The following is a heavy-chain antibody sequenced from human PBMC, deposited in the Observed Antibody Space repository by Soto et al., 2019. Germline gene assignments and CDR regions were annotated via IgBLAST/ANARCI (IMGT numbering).Heavy chain of an antibody. CDR2: IRSRAYGGTT. CDR3: ARSYDSSGYYRAPVDY. Sequence: GGSLRLSCTTSGFTFDDYTVNWFRQAPGKGLEWVAFIRSRAYGGTTQYAASVKGRFTISRDDSKSVAYLQMNGLESEDAAVYYCARSYDSSGYYRAPVDYWGQGTLVTVSS. D-gene: IGHD3-22*01. V-gene: IGHV3-49*03. CDR1: GFTFDDYT. J-gene: IGHJ4*02.